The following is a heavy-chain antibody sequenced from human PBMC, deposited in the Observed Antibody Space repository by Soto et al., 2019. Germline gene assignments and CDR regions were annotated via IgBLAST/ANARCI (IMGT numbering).Heavy chain of an antibody. Sequence: ASVKVSCKASGGTFSSYAISWVRQAPGQGLEWMGGIIPIFGTANYAQKFQGRVTITADESTSTAYMELSSLRSEDTAVYYCANTVSGGEYYFDYWGQGTLVTVSS. D-gene: IGHD3-16*01. CDR3: ANTVSGGEYYFDY. CDR2: IIPIFGTA. J-gene: IGHJ4*02. CDR1: GGTFSSYA. V-gene: IGHV1-69*13.